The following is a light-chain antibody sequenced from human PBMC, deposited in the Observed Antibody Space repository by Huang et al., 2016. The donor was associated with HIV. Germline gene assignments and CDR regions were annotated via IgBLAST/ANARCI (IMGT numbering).Light chain of an antibody. Sequence: DIVMTQSPFSLPVTPGEPASISCRSSQSLLHSNGYNYLNWYLQKPGQSPKLLIYLGSNRASGVPDRFSGSGSGTDFTLKISRVEAEDVGVYYCMQTLQTPWTFGQGTKVEIK. V-gene: IGKV2-28*01. CDR3: MQTLQTPWT. CDR2: LGS. CDR1: QSLLHSNGYNY. J-gene: IGKJ1*01.